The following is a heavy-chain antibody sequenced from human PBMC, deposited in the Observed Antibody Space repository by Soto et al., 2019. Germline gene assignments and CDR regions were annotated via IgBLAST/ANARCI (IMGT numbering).Heavy chain of an antibody. CDR3: AKYYYASGSNWFDP. V-gene: IGHV3-23*01. Sequence: GGSLRLSCVVSGFTFVNHDMAWVRQAPGQGLEWVSSIRGTDGRTYYADSVKGRFTISRDNSRNTLYLQMSSLRAVDTAIYYCAKYYYASGSNWFDPWGRGTLVTVSS. CDR2: IRGTDGRT. CDR1: GFTFVNHD. D-gene: IGHD3-10*01. J-gene: IGHJ5*02.